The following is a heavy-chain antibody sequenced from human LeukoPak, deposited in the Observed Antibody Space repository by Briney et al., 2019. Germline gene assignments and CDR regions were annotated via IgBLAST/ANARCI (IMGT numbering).Heavy chain of an antibody. CDR1: GFIFSNYG. CDR2: IRYDGSNK. J-gene: IGHJ4*02. Sequence: GGSLRLSCAASGFIFSNYGMHWVRQAPGKGLEWVAFIRYDGSNKYYADSVKGRFTISRDNSKNTLYLQMNSLRAEDTAVYYCAKDPPTSGYLGSVLRDYWGQGTLVTVSS. CDR3: AKDPPTSGYLGSVLRDY. D-gene: IGHD3-3*01. V-gene: IGHV3-30*02.